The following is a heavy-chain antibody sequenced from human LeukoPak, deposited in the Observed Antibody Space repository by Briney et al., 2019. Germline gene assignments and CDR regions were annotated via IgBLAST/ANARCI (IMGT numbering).Heavy chain of an antibody. CDR1: GLTFSDYY. V-gene: IGHV3-11*04. CDR2: ISSSGSTI. D-gene: IGHD6-6*01. CDR3: ARVGSSWSFDI. Sequence: GGSLRLSCAASGLTFSDYYTSWIRQAPGKGLEWVSYISSSGSTIYDADSVKGRFTISRDNAKNSLYLQMNSLRADDTAVYYCARVGSSWSFDIWGQGTMVTVSS. J-gene: IGHJ3*02.